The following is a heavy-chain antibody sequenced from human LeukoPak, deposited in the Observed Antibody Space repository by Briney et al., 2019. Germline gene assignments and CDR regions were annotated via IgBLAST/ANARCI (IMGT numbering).Heavy chain of an antibody. CDR3: ARRAHPRDNYFDY. CDR2: IYPGDSDS. CDR1: GYSFTTYW. D-gene: IGHD3-9*01. Sequence: GESLKISCKGSGYSFTTYWIGWVRQMPGKGLEWMGIIYPGDSDSTYSPSFQGLVTMSVDRSIHTAYLQWSSLKASDSAMYYCARRAHPRDNYFDYWGQGTLVTVSS. J-gene: IGHJ4*02. V-gene: IGHV5-51*01.